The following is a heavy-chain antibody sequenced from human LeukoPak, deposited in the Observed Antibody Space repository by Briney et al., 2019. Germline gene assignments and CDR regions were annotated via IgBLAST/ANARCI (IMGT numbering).Heavy chain of an antibody. V-gene: IGHV3-48*01. Sequence: GGSLRLSCAASGFTFSSYSMNWVRQAPGKGLEWVSYISSSSSTIYYADSVKGRFTISRDNAKNSLYLQMNSLRAEDTAVYYCARDAGMTTVTTGNYYYYYGMDVWGQGHGHRLL. D-gene: IGHD4-17*01. J-gene: IGHJ6*02. CDR3: ARDAGMTTVTTGNYYYYYGMDV. CDR1: GFTFSSYS. CDR2: ISSSSSTI.